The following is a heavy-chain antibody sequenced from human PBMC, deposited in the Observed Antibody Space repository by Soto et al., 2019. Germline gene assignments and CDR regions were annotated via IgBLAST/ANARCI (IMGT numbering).Heavy chain of an antibody. J-gene: IGHJ4*02. CDR3: ARAGSSGYYLDY. D-gene: IGHD3-22*01. Sequence: QVQLVQSGAEVKKPGSSVKVSCKASGGTFSSYTISWVRQAPGLGLEWMGRIIPILGIANYAQKFQGRVTITADKSTSTAYMELRSLRSDDTAVYYCARAGSSGYYLDYWGQGTLVTVSS. CDR2: IIPILGIA. V-gene: IGHV1-69*02. CDR1: GGTFSSYT.